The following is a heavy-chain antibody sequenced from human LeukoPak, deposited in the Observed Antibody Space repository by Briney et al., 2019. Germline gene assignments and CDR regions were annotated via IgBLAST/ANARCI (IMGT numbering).Heavy chain of an antibody. V-gene: IGHV1-18*01. Sequence: GASVKVSCKASGYSITRYGISWVRQAPGQGLEWMGWISAYNGNTNYAQKLQGRVTMTTDTSTSTAYMELRSLRSDDTAVYYCARAVLYYYDSSGCSDYWGQGTLVTVSS. D-gene: IGHD3-22*01. CDR2: ISAYNGNT. J-gene: IGHJ4*02. CDR1: GYSITRYG. CDR3: ARAVLYYYDSSGCSDY.